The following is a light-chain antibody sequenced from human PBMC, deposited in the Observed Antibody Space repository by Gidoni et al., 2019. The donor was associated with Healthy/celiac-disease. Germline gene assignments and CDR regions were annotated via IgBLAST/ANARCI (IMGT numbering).Light chain of an antibody. V-gene: IGKV1-8*01. J-gene: IGKJ1*01. CDR3: QQYYSYPPT. CDR1: QGISSY. Sequence: AIRMTQSPSSFSASTGDRVTINCRASQGISSYLAWYQQKPGKAPKLLIYAASTLQSGVPSRFNGSGSGTDFTLTISCLQSEDFATYYCQQYYSYPPTFGQGTKVEIK. CDR2: AAS.